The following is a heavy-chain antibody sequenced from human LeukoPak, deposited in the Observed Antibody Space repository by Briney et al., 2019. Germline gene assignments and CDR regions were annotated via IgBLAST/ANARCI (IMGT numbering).Heavy chain of an antibody. D-gene: IGHD3-22*01. Sequence: SETLSLTCTVSGGSFSSGTYYWSWIRQPAGKGLEWNGRIYTRGTTNYNPSLKSRVAISVDTSKNQFSLKLSSVTAADTAVYYCARHGYDSSGYLHSNFDYWGQGTLVTVSS. V-gene: IGHV4-61*02. J-gene: IGHJ4*02. CDR3: ARHGYDSSGYLHSNFDY. CDR2: IYTRGTT. CDR1: GGSFSSGTYY.